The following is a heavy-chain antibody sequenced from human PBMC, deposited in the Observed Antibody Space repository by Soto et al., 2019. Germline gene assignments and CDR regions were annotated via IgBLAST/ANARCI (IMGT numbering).Heavy chain of an antibody. CDR1: GYSFTSYW. V-gene: IGHV5-51*01. CDR2: IYPGDSDT. CDR3: ARIPYYYDSSGYYPHFDY. Sequence: GESLKISCKGSGYSFTSYWIGWVRQMPGKGLAWMGIIYPGDSDTRYSPSFQGQVPISADKSISTAYLQWSSLKASDTALYYCARIPYYYDSSGYYPHFDYWGQGTLVTVSS. J-gene: IGHJ4*02. D-gene: IGHD3-22*01.